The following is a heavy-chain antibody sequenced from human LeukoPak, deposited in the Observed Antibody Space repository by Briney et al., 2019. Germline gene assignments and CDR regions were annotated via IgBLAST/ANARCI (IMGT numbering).Heavy chain of an antibody. CDR2: INWNGGST. CDR1: GFTFSSYW. V-gene: IGHV3-20*04. D-gene: IGHD3-3*01. J-gene: IGHJ4*02. Sequence: GGSLRLSCAASGFTFSSYWMHWVRQAPGKGLVWVSGINWNGGSTGYADSVKGRFTISRDNAKNSLYLQMNSLRAEDTAVYYCAKGGGILRFLQWLENWGQGTLVTVSS. CDR3: AKGGGILRFLQWLEN.